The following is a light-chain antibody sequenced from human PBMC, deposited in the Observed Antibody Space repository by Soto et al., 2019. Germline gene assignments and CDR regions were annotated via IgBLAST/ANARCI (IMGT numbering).Light chain of an antibody. CDR3: QQYNRSPFT. Sequence: DIQMTQSPSTLSASVGDRVTITCRASQSISSWLAWYHQKPGKAPKLLIYKASSLESGVPSRFSGSGSGTGVTLTISSLQPDDLANYYCQQYNRSPFTFGPGNKVDIK. V-gene: IGKV1-5*03. CDR2: KAS. J-gene: IGKJ3*01. CDR1: QSISSW.